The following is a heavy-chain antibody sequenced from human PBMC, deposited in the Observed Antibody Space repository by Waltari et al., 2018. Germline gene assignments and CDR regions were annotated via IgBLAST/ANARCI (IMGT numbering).Heavy chain of an antibody. CDR3: ARQNIHSYGYGYFDF. J-gene: IGHJ4*02. V-gene: IGHV5-51*01. Sequence: EVQLVQSGAEVKKPGASLKISCEGSGYSFSRYWIGWVRQMPGKGLEWMGVIYPGDSNIKYSPSFRGQVTISVDNSIGTTYLQWSSLQASDTAVYYCARQNIHSYGYGYFDFWGQGTPVTVSS. D-gene: IGHD5-18*01. CDR1: GYSFSRYW. CDR2: IYPGDSNI.